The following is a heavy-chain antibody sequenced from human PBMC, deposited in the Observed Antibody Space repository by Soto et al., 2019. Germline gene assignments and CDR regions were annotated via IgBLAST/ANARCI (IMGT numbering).Heavy chain of an antibody. Sequence: ASVKVSCKASGYSFINYDMHWVLQAPGQRLEWMGWINGGNGNTKYSQKFQGRVTITRDTSASTAYMELSSLRSEDSAVYYCARDGCSSTSCPDYWGQGTLVTVSS. CDR3: ARDGCSSTSCPDY. J-gene: IGHJ4*02. CDR2: INGGNGNT. D-gene: IGHD2-2*01. CDR1: GYSFINYD. V-gene: IGHV1-3*01.